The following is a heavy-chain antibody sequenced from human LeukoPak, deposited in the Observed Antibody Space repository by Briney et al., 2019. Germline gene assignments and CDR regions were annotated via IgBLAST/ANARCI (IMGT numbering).Heavy chain of an antibody. CDR1: GGTFSSHA. CDR2: IIPIFGTA. Sequence: ASVKVSCKASGGTFSSHAISWVRQAPGQGLEWMGGIIPIFGTANYAQKFQGRVTITADESTSTAYMELSSLRAEDTAVYYCARVPTSGWYNDYWGQGTLVTVSS. J-gene: IGHJ4*02. V-gene: IGHV1-69*13. D-gene: IGHD6-19*01. CDR3: ARVPTSGWYNDY.